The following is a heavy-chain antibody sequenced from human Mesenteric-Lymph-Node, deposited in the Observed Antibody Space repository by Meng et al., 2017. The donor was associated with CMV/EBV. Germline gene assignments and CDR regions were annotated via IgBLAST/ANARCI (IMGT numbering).Heavy chain of an antibody. CDR3: ASRERSYYYGSGSPFDP. V-gene: IGHV1-69*06. J-gene: IGHJ5*02. Sequence: TSNATNSVRRAPGHRLECKGGIIPIFGTAKYTQECQGRVTIAAAKSTSTADIELSSMRSEATPVYYCASRERSYYYGSGSPFDPWGQGTLVTVSS. D-gene: IGHD3-10*01. CDR1: TSNA. CDR2: IIPIFGTA.